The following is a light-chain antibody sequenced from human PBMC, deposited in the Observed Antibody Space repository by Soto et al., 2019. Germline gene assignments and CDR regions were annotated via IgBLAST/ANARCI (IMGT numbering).Light chain of an antibody. V-gene: IGKV3-20*01. CDR1: QNVSSSY. CDR3: QQYRNSLGT. J-gene: IGKJ4*01. Sequence: EIVLTQSPGTLSLSPGERATLSCRASQNVSSSYLAWYLQKPGQAPRLLIYGASSRATGIPDRFSGSGSGTDFTLTISRLDPEDFAVYYCQQYRNSLGTFGGGTKVEIK. CDR2: GAS.